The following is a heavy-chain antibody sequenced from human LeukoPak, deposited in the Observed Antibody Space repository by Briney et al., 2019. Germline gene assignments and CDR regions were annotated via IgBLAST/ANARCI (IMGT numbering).Heavy chain of an antibody. Sequence: ASETLSLTCTVSGYSISSGYYWGWIRQPPGKGLVWIGSIYHSGSTYYNPSLKSRVPISVDTSKNKFSLMLCSVTAADTAMYSCARDEYAYGGRTHPYFFDYWGQGILVTVSS. J-gene: IGHJ4*02. V-gene: IGHV4-38-2*02. CDR3: ARDEYAYGGRTHPYFFDY. CDR2: IYHSGST. D-gene: IGHD3-16*01. CDR1: GYSISSGYY.